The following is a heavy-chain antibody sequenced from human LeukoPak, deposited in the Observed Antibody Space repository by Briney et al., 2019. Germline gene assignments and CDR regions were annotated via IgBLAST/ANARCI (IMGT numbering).Heavy chain of an antibody. CDR2: FIPTYGAT. CDR1: GCTLSDSA. V-gene: IGHV1-69*13. D-gene: IGHD3-22*01. Sequence: GASVKVSCKASGCTLSDSAISWVRQAPGQGLEWMGQFIPTYGATNYAHRFEDRVTLTSDESTSTVSMELGSLRSDDTAMYYCARESRLFDSGGYSVFAAFDIWGQGTLVTVSS. J-gene: IGHJ3*02. CDR3: ARESRLFDSGGYSVFAAFDI.